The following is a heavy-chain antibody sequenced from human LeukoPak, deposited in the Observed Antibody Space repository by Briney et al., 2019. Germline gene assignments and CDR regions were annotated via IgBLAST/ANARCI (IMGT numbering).Heavy chain of an antibody. V-gene: IGHV4-34*01. D-gene: IGHD2-15*01. J-gene: IGHJ4*02. CDR2: ITHSGSP. Sequence: SETLSLTCAVYGGYFSGYYWSWIRQPLGKGPEWIGEITHSGSPKFNPSLESRLTISADTSKHQFSLKLSSVIAADTAVYYCARGQCSGGSCYRLDYWGQGTLVTVSS. CDR1: GGYFSGYY. CDR3: ARGQCSGGSCYRLDY.